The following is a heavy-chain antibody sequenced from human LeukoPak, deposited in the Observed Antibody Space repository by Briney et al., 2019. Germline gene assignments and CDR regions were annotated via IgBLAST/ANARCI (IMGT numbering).Heavy chain of an antibody. CDR1: GGSISDYY. V-gene: IGHV4-59*08. D-gene: IGHD6-19*01. Sequence: SETLSLTCTVSGGSISDYYWTWIRQSPGTGLEWIGYMDYSGSTAYNPSLKSRVTISIDTSKKQFSLELSSVTAADTAIYFCARRKRGSGGPFDYWGQGTLVSVSS. CDR2: MDYSGST. J-gene: IGHJ4*02. CDR3: ARRKRGSGGPFDY.